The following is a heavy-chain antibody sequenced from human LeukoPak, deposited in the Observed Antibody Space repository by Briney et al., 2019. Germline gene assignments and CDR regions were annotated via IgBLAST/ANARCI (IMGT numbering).Heavy chain of an antibody. CDR3: AKGRLRFLEWLLWEYYYYYMDV. Sequence: GGSLTLSCAASGFTFSSYAMSWVRQAPGKGLEWVSAISGSGGSTYYADSVKGRFTISRDNSKNTLYLQMNSLRAEDTAVYYCAKGRLRFLEWLLWEYYYYYMDVWGKGTTVTVSS. J-gene: IGHJ6*03. CDR1: GFTFSSYA. CDR2: ISGSGGST. D-gene: IGHD3-3*01. V-gene: IGHV3-23*01.